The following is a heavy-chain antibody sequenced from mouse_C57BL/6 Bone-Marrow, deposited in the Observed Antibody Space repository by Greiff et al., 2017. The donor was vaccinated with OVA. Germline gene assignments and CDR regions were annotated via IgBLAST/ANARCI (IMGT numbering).Heavy chain of an antibody. J-gene: IGHJ3*01. CDR2: IDPSDSYT. Sequence: QVQLKQPGAELVRPGTSVKLSCKASGYTFTSYWMHWVKQRPGQGLEWIGVIDPSDSYTNYNQKFKGKATLTVDTSSSTAYMQLSSLTSEDSAVYYCAKRAYYYGSRGGFAYWGQGTLVTVSA. D-gene: IGHD1-1*01. CDR3: AKRAYYYGSRGGFAY. V-gene: IGHV1-59*01. CDR1: GYTFTSYW.